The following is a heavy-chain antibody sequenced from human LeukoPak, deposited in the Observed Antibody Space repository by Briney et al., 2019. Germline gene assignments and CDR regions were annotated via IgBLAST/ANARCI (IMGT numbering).Heavy chain of an antibody. D-gene: IGHD3-10*01. CDR2: ISAYNGNT. J-gene: IGHJ5*02. CDR1: GYTFTSYG. Sequence: ASVKVSCKASGYTFTSYGISWVRQAPGQGLEWMGWISAYNGNTNYAQKLQGRVTMTTDTSTSTAYMELRSLRSDDTAVYYCARTALLWFGEPRSWFDPWGQGTLVTVSS. V-gene: IGHV1-18*01. CDR3: ARTALLWFGEPRSWFDP.